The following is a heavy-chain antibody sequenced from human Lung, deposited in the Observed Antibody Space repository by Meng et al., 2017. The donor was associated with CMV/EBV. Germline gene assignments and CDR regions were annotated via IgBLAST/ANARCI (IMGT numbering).Heavy chain of an antibody. J-gene: IGHJ4*02. CDR2: IRSKGYGGTI. D-gene: IGHD6-19*01. CDR3: TRGHSSGI. CDR1: GFTFGHYA. Sequence: GESLKISCRASGFTFGHYAMSWVRQAPGKGLEWVGFIRSKGYGGTIEYAASVKGRFTISRDDSKSIAYLQMNSLKTEDTAVYYCTRGHSSGIWGQGTLVTVSS. V-gene: IGHV3-49*04.